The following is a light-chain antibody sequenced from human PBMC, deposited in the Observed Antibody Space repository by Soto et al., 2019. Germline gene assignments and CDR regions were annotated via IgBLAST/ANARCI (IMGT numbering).Light chain of an antibody. V-gene: IGKV3-11*01. CDR3: QQRANWPIT. CDR1: QSVTSSY. CDR2: DAS. Sequence: EIVLTQSPDTVSLSPGERATLSCRASQSVTSSYLAWYQQKPGQAPRLLIYDASERATGIPARFSGGGSETDFTLTISSLEPEDFGVYYCQQRANWPITFGQGTRLEIK. J-gene: IGKJ5*01.